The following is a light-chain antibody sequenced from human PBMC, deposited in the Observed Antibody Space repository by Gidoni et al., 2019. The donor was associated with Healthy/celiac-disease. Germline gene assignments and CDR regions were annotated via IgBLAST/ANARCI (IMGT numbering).Light chain of an antibody. Sequence: DIQMTHSPSSLSASVGDRVTITCRASQSISSYLNWYPQKPGKAPKLLIYAASSLQSGVPSRFSGRGSGKDFTLNISSLQTEDFATYYSKQSYSTSWTVGQGTKVEIK. CDR2: AAS. V-gene: IGKV1-39*01. CDR1: QSISSY. J-gene: IGKJ1*01. CDR3: KQSYSTSWT.